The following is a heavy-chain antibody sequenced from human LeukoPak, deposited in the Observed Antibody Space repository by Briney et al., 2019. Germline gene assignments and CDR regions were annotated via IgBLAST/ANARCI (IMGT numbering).Heavy chain of an antibody. CDR2: IYYSGSA. D-gene: IGHD6-13*01. J-gene: IGHJ4*02. Sequence: SETLSLTCTVSGGSLSSYYWSWIRQPPGKGLEWIGYIYYSGSAKYNPSLKSRVTISVDTSKNQFSLKLSSVTAGDTAVFYCARPPGIAAAGTHFDFWGQGTLVTVSS. V-gene: IGHV4-59*01. CDR1: GGSLSSYY. CDR3: ARPPGIAAAGTHFDF.